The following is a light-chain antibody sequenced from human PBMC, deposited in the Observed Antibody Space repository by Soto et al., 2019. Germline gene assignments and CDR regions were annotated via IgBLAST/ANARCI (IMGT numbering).Light chain of an antibody. Sequence: QAVVTQEPSLTVSPGGTVTLTCGSRTGTLTSGHFPYWFQQKPRQAPRALIFDTSNRHSWTPARFSGSLLGGKAALTLSGAQPEDEADYYCLLYYSGARVFGGGTKVTVL. CDR2: DTS. CDR1: TGTLTSGHF. V-gene: IGLV7-46*01. CDR3: LLYYSGARV. J-gene: IGLJ2*01.